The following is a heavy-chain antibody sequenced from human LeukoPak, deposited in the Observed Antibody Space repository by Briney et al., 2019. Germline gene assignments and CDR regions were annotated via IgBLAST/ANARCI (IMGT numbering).Heavy chain of an antibody. V-gene: IGHV3-21*01. Sequence: PGGSLRLSCAASGLTFNTYSMTWVRQAPGKGLEWVSSISSSSDYIFYADSVKGRFTISRDNAKNSLYLQVNSLRAEDTAVYYCARGCSTTGCSTRHLDYWGQGTLVTVSS. CDR1: GLTFNTYS. D-gene: IGHD2-2*02. CDR2: ISSSSDYI. J-gene: IGHJ4*02. CDR3: ARGCSTTGCSTRHLDY.